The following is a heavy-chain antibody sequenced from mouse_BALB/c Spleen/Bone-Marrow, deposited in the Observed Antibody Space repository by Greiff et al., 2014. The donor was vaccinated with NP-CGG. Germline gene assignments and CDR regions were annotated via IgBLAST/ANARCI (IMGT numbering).Heavy chain of an antibody. CDR3: ARLDGYYPYYAMDY. D-gene: IGHD2-3*01. Sequence: QVQLQQSGAELVRPGSSVKISCKASGYAFSSYWMNWVKQRPGQGLEWIGQIYPGDGDTNYNGKFKGKATLTAGKSSSTAYMQLSSLTSEDSAVYFCARLDGYYPYYAMDYWGQGTSVTVSS. V-gene: IGHV1-80*01. CDR1: GYAFSSYW. J-gene: IGHJ4*01. CDR2: IYPGDGDT.